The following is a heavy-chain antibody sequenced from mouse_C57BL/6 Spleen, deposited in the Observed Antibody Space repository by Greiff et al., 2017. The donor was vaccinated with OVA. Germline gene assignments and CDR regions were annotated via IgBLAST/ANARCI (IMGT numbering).Heavy chain of an antibody. J-gene: IGHJ1*03. Sequence: EVKLVESGGGLVQPGGSLSLSCAASGFTFTDYYMSWVRQPPGKALEWLGFFINKANGYTTETSESVQGRFTISRYNSQSILYLQMNALKAEDSATYDCEHITTVAYWYFDVWGTGTTVTVAS. CDR3: EHITTVAYWYFDV. CDR2: FINKANGYTT. V-gene: IGHV7-3*01. CDR1: GFTFTDYY. D-gene: IGHD1-1*01.